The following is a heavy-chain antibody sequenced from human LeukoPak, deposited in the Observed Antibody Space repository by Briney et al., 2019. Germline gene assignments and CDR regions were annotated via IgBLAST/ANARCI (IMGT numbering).Heavy chain of an antibody. J-gene: IGHJ5*02. D-gene: IGHD1-26*01. CDR3: ARAWIVGATENWFDP. V-gene: IGHV1-46*01. CDR1: GYTFTSYY. CDR2: INPSGGST. Sequence: ASVKVSCKASGYTFTSYYMHWVRQAPGQGLEWMGIINPSGGSTSYAQKFQGRVTMTRGMSTSTVYMELSSLRSDDTAVYYCARAWIVGATENWFDPWGQGTLVTVSS.